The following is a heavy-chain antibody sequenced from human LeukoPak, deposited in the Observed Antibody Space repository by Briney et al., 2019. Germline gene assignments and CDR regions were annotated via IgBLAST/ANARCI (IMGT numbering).Heavy chain of an antibody. D-gene: IGHD6-6*01. Sequence: GGSLRLSCAASGFTFSTYGMNWVRQAPGKGLEWVSTISTNSVNTYYTDSVKGRFTISRDNSKDTLFMQMNSLRAEDTAVYYCAKGQSTIATRSFDSWGQGTLVTVSS. V-gene: IGHV3-23*01. CDR2: ISTNSVNT. J-gene: IGHJ4*02. CDR3: AKGQSTIATRSFDS. CDR1: GFTFSTYG.